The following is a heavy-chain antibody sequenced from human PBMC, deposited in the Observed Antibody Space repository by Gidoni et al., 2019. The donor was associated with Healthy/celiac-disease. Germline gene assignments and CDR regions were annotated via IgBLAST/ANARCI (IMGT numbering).Heavy chain of an antibody. Sequence: EVQLVESGGVVVQPGGSLRLSCAASGFTFDDYTMHWVRQAPGKGLEWVSRISWDGGSTYYADSVKGRFTISRDNSKNSLYLQMNSLRTEDTALYYCAKGGEIRTLDYWGQGTLVTVSS. V-gene: IGHV3-43*01. J-gene: IGHJ4*02. CDR1: GFTFDDYT. CDR2: ISWDGGST. D-gene: IGHD5-18*01. CDR3: AKGGEIRTLDY.